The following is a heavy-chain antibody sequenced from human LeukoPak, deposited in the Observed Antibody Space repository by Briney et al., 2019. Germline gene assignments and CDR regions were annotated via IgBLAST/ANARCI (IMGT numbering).Heavy chain of an antibody. J-gene: IGHJ4*02. V-gene: IGHV3-23*01. CDR3: AKSYDGYESKPDY. CDR1: GFTFSSYA. D-gene: IGHD5-12*01. CDR2: IRNSGGRT. Sequence: GGSLRLSCAASGFTFSSYAMSWVRQAPGKGPEWVSSIRNSGGRTFYTDSVKGRFTISRDNSKITLYLQMNSLRAEDTAVYYCAKSYDGYESKPDYWGQGTLVTVSS.